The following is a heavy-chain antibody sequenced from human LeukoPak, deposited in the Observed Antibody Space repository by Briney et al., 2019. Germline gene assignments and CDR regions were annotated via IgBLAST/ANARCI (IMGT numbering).Heavy chain of an antibody. J-gene: IGHJ4*02. V-gene: IGHV1-18*01. D-gene: IGHD5-18*01. Sequence: ASVKVSCKASGYTFTSYGINWVRQAPGQGLEWMGWISGYNGNTKYAQKLQGRVTMTTDTSTSTAYMELSRLRSDDTAVYYCARTGYSYGYSPVDYWGQGTLVTVPS. CDR3: ARTGYSYGYSPVDY. CDR1: GYTFTSYG. CDR2: ISGYNGNT.